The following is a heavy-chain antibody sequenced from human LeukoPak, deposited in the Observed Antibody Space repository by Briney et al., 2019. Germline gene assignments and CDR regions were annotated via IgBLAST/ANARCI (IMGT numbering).Heavy chain of an antibody. CDR3: ARVEYTGGGSIDY. J-gene: IGHJ4*02. CDR1: GYTFTVYY. Sequence: ASVTVSCKASGYTFTVYYMHWVRQAPGPGLEWMGWINPNSGGTNYAQKFQGRVTMTRDTSISTAYMELSRLRSDDTAVYYCARVEYTGGGSIDYGGQGTLVTVSS. V-gene: IGHV1-2*02. CDR2: INPNSGGT. D-gene: IGHD6-6*01.